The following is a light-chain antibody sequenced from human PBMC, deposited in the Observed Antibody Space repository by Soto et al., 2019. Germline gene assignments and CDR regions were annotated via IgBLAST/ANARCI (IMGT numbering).Light chain of an antibody. CDR1: QDISNN. V-gene: IGKV1-6*01. CDR3: LQDYVSPWT. CDR2: AGF. J-gene: IGKJ1*01. Sequence: AIQMTQAPPSLAASVGDRVTITCRASQDISNNLAWYQHKPGKAPNLLIYAGFSLRSGVPSRFGGSKSGRDFTLTISGLHHEDVVNYYCLQDYVSPWTFGRGTKVEIK.